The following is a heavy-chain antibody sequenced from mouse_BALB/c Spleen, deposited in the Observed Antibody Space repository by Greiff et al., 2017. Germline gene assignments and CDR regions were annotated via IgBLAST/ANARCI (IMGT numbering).Heavy chain of an antibody. CDR2: ISDGGSYT. V-gene: IGHV5-4*02. CDR1: GFTFSDYY. D-gene: IGHD2-1*01. CDR3: ARFGNYGYFDV. Sequence: EVQVVESGGGLVKPGGSLKLSCAASGFTFSDYYMYWVRQTPEKRLEWVATISDGGSYTYYPDSVKGRFTISRDNAKNNLYLQMSSLRSEDTALYYCARFGNYGYFDVWGAGTTVTVSS. J-gene: IGHJ1*01.